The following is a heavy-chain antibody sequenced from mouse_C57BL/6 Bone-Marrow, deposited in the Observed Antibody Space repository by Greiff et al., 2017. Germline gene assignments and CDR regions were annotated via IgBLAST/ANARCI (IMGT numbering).Heavy chain of an antibody. V-gene: IGHV1-64*01. J-gene: IGHJ4*01. CDR1: GYTFTSYW. CDR3: ANYGSGGYAMDY. D-gene: IGHD1-1*01. Sequence: VQLKQPGAELVKPGASVKLSCKASGYTFTSYWMHWVKQRPGQGLEWIGMIHPNSGSTNYNEKFKSKATLTVDKSSSTAYMQLSSLTSEDSAVYYWANYGSGGYAMDYWGQGTSVTVSS. CDR2: IHPNSGST.